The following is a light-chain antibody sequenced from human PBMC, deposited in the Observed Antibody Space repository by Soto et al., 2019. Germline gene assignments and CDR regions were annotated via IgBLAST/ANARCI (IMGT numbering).Light chain of an antibody. CDR3: QQCGSATP. J-gene: IGKJ4*01. Sequence: EIVLTQSPATLSLYPGERATLSCRASQGVSSYLAWYHQKPGQAPRLLMYEASNRATGIPARFSGGGSGTDFTLTISSLQAEDFAVYYCQQCGSATPFCGGTKVDIK. CDR2: EAS. V-gene: IGKV3-11*01. CDR1: QGVSSY.